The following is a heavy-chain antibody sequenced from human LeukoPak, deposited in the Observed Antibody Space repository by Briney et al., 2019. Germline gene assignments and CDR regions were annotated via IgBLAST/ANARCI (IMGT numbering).Heavy chain of an antibody. Sequence: SETLSLTCTVSGGSISGYYWNWIRQPPGKGLEWIGYIYSSGVTKYNVSLKSRVTTSVDTSKKQFSLRLSSVTAADTAMFYCTRQAIVGRLPPLVWGQGILVTVSS. V-gene: IGHV4-59*01. D-gene: IGHD2-21*01. CDR1: GGSISGYY. J-gene: IGHJ4*02. CDR3: TRQAIVGRLPPLV. CDR2: IYSSGVT.